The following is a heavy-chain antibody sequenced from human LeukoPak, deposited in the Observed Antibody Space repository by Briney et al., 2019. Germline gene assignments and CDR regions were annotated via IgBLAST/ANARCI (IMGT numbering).Heavy chain of an antibody. Sequence: PSETLSLTCTVSGGSISSGDYYWSCIRQPPGKGLECIGYIYYSGSTYYNPSLKSRVTISVDTSKNQFSLKLSSVTAADTAVYYCARDEASYSNSWTDYWGQGTLVTVSS. CDR1: GGSISSGDYY. V-gene: IGHV4-30-4*08. CDR2: IYYSGST. D-gene: IGHD6-13*01. J-gene: IGHJ4*02. CDR3: ARDEASYSNSWTDY.